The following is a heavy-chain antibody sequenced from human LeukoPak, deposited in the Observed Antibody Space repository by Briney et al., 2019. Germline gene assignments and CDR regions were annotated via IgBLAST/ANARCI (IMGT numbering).Heavy chain of an antibody. D-gene: IGHD6-13*01. V-gene: IGHV3-74*01. CDR1: GFTFSRYW. CDR2: INPDGSTT. J-gene: IGHJ6*03. CDR3: ARSYSSTPQYYYYYYMDV. Sequence: GESLRLSCAASGFTFSRYWIHWVRQAPGKGLEWVSRINPDGSTTTYADSVKGRFTISRDNSKNTLYLQMNSLRAEDTAVYYCARSYSSTPQYYYYYYMDVWGKGTTVTVSS.